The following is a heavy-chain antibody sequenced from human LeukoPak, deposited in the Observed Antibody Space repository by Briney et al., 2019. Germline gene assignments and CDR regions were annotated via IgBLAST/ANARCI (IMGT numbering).Heavy chain of an antibody. CDR1: GDSVSSNSAA. D-gene: IGHD6-6*01. V-gene: IGHV6-1*01. J-gene: IGHJ4*02. CDR2: TYYRYKWYN. CDR3: ARLHSSSSDDFDY. Sequence: SQTLSLTCAISGDSVSSNSAAWNWIRQSPSRALEWLGRTYYRYKWYNDYVVSVKSRITINPDTTKNQSSLQLNSVTPHDTAVYYCARLHSSSSDDFDYWGRGTVVTVSS.